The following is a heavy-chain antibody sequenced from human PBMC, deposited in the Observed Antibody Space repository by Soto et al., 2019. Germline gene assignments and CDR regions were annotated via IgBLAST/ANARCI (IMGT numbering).Heavy chain of an antibody. J-gene: IGHJ6*02. CDR1: GFTFSSYG. V-gene: IGHV3-30*18. Sequence: GGSLRLSCAASGFTFSSYGMHWVRQAPGKGLEWVAVISYDGSNKYYADSVKGRFTISRDNSKNTLYLQMNSLRAEDTAVYYCAKEGYSSYGMDVWGQGTTVTVSS. CDR3: AKEGYSSYGMDV. CDR2: ISYDGSNK. D-gene: IGHD6-19*01.